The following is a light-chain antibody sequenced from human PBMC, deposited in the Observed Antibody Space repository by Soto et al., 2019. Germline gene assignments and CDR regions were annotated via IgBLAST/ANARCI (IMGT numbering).Light chain of an antibody. V-gene: IGKV1-16*02. CDR1: QDISIY. CDR3: PQYNHHPLT. Sequence: DIQMTQSPSSLSASVGDRVTISCRPSQDISIYLAWFQQKPGMAPKSLIYATSTLQSGVPSKFSGSRSGADFTLTISSLQPEDSATHYCPQYNHHPLTFGGGTKVDIK. J-gene: IGKJ4*01. CDR2: ATS.